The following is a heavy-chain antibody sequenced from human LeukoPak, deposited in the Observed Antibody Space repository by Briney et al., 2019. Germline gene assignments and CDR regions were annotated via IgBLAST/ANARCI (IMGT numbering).Heavy chain of an antibody. CDR2: IYYIGGT. D-gene: IGHD2-2*01. CDR1: GGSISSSSYY. V-gene: IGHV4-39*01. CDR3: AWKYCSSTSCSLFDY. Sequence: SETLSLTCTVSGGSISSSSYYWGWIRQPPGKGLEWVGSIYYIGGTYYNPSLKSRVTISVDTSKTPFSLKLSSVTAADTAVYYCAWKYCSSTSCSLFDYWGQGTLVTVSS. J-gene: IGHJ4*02.